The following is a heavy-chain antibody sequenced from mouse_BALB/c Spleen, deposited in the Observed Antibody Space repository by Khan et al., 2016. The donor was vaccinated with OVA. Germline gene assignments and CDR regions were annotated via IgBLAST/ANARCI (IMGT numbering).Heavy chain of an antibody. CDR1: GYTFTNFG. D-gene: IGHD1-1*01. Sequence: QIQLVQSGPELKKPGETVKISCKASGYTFTNFGMNWVKQAPGKGLKWMGWINTYTGEPTYADDFKGRFAFSLETSASTAYLQINNLKNEDTAAYYCGRPHYSYYVMVYWGQGTSVTVSS. CDR3: GRPHYSYYVMVY. CDR2: INTYTGEP. V-gene: IGHV9-3-1*01. J-gene: IGHJ4*01.